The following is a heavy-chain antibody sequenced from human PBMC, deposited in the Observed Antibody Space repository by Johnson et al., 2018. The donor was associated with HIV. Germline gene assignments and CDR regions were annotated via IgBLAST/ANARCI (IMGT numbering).Heavy chain of an antibody. D-gene: IGHD3-3*01. Sequence: VQLVESGGGLVQSGGSLRLSCGASGFSVSNTYMNWVRQAPGKGPEWVSGINWNSGSRGYADSVKGRFTISRDNAKSSLYLQMNSLRAEDTALYYCVRAQFLEWLFFDAFDIWGQGTVVTVSS. J-gene: IGHJ3*02. CDR3: VRAQFLEWLFFDAFDI. CDR2: INWNSGSR. CDR1: GFSVSNTY. V-gene: IGHV3-9*01.